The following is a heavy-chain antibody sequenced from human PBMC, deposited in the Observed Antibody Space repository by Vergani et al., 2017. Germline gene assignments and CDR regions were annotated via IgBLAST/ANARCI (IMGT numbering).Heavy chain of an antibody. V-gene: IGHV4-59*01. J-gene: IGHJ4*02. D-gene: IGHD4-17*01. CDR1: GGSISSYY. CDR2: IYYSGST. CDR3: ARALPVYGDYAQTDY. Sequence: QVQLQESGPGLVKPSETLSLTCTVSGGSISSYYWSWIRQPPGKGLEWIGYIYYSGSTNSNTSLKSRVTISVDTSKNQFSLKLSSVTAADTAVYYCARALPVYGDYAQTDYWGQGTLVTVSS.